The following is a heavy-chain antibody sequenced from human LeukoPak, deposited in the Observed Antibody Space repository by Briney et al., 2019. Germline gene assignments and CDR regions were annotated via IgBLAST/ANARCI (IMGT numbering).Heavy chain of an antibody. V-gene: IGHV3-48*02. CDR2: ISSSSTA. CDR3: ARDYASGIYPIGY. Sequence: PGGSLRLSCAASGFTFSSYSMSWVRQAPGKGLEWVSYISSSSTAYYAESVKGRFTISRDNGKNSLFLHMSSLRDGDTAVYFCARDYASGIYPIGYWGQGTLVTVSS. CDR1: GFTFSSYS. J-gene: IGHJ4*02. D-gene: IGHD3-16*01.